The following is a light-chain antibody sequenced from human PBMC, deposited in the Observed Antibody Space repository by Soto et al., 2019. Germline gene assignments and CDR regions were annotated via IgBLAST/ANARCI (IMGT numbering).Light chain of an antibody. CDR1: QSISSW. V-gene: IGKV1-5*01. Sequence: DIQMTQSPSTLSASVGDRVTITCRASQSISSWLAWYQQKPGKAPKLLIYDASSLESGVPSRFSGRGSGTEFTLTISSLQPDDFATYYCQQYNSYSTLTFGQGTRLEIK. CDR2: DAS. CDR3: QQYNSYSTLT. J-gene: IGKJ5*01.